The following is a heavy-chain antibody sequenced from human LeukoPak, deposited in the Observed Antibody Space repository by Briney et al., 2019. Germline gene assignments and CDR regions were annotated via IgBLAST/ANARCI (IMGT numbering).Heavy chain of an antibody. Sequence: SETLSLTCTVSGGSISSGSYYWSWIRQPAGKGLEWIGRIYTSGSTNYNPSLKSRVTISVDTPKNQFSLKLSSVTAADTAVYYCAREIFGVVTVIDYWGQGTLVTVSS. CDR3: AREIFGVVTVIDY. V-gene: IGHV4-61*02. CDR1: GGSISSGSYY. J-gene: IGHJ4*02. D-gene: IGHD3-3*01. CDR2: IYTSGST.